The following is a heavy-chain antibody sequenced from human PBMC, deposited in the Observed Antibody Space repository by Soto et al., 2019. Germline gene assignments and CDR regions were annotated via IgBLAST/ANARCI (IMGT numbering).Heavy chain of an antibody. J-gene: IGHJ3*02. D-gene: IGHD2-8*02. CDR1: GFTFSNYW. CDR2: IKRDGSET. CDR3: AKDDNYCAGGICYDVFDI. Sequence: EVQLVESGGGLVQSGGSLRLSCVASGFTFSNYWMTWVRQAPGKGLEWVANIKRDGSETYLVDSVRGRFTISRDNDKNALYLQMNRLRAEDKAVYYCAKDDNYCAGGICYDVFDIWGQGTMVTVSS. V-gene: IGHV3-7*05.